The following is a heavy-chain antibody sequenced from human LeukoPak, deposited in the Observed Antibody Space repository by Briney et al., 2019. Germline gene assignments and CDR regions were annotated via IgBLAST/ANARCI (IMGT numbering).Heavy chain of an antibody. CDR3: VPDYGFLGY. D-gene: IGHD4-17*01. CDR2: ISSSSSTI. V-gene: IGHV3-48*04. J-gene: IGHJ4*02. Sequence: SGGSLRLSCAASGSTFSSYSMNWVRQAPGKGLEWVSYISSSSSTIYYADSVKGRFTISRDNAKNSLYLQMNSLRAEDTAVYYCVPDYGFLGYWGQGTLVTVSS. CDR1: GSTFSSYS.